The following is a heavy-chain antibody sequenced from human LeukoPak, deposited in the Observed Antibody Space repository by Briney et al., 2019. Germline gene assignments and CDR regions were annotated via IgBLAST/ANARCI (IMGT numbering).Heavy chain of an antibody. CDR2: IYYSGST. J-gene: IGHJ4*02. CDR1: GGSISSYY. D-gene: IGHD3-16*01. Sequence: SETLSLTCTVSGGSISSYYWSWIRQPPGKGLEWIGYIYYSGSTNYNPSLKSRVPISVDTSKNQFSLRLSSVTAADTAVYYCAGRRGRTFYFDYWGQGTLVTVSS. V-gene: IGHV4-59*08. CDR3: AGRRGRTFYFDY.